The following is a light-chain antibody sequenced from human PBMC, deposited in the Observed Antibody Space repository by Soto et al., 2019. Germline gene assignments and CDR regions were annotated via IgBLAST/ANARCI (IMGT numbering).Light chain of an antibody. V-gene: IGLV2-23*01. CDR2: EGG. CDR3: CSFALRSTLI. J-gene: IGLJ2*01. CDR1: SSDVGNYNL. Sequence: QSALTQPASVSGSPGQSITISCTGTSSDVGNYNLVSWYQQYPGKAPKLMIYEGGKRPSGVSNRFSGSKSGNTASLTISGLQAEDEADYYCCSFALRSTLICGGGTKLTVL.